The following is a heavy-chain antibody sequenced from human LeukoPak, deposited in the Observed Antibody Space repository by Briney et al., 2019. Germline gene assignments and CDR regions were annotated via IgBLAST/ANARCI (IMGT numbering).Heavy chain of an antibody. D-gene: IGHD3-9*01. CDR2: IYSGGST. V-gene: IGHV3-66*01. J-gene: IGHJ4*02. CDR1: GFTVSSNY. Sequence: GGSLRLSCAASGFTVSSNYMSWVRQAPGKGLEWVSVIYSGGSTCYADSVKGRFTISRDNSKNTLYLHMNSLRAEDTAVYYCARSYYDILTGYYSPLDYWGQGTLVTVSS. CDR3: ARSYYDILTGYYSPLDY.